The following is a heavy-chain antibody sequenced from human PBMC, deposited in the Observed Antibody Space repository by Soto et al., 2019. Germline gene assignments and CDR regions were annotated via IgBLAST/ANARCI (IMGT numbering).Heavy chain of an antibody. J-gene: IGHJ3*01. CDR3: RWLINGDCDVSDF. CDR2: TIPVLGVT. CDR1: GVTFRSYT. V-gene: IGHV1-69*02. D-gene: IGHD2-21*01. Sequence: QVQLVQSGAEVKKPGSSVRVSCKASGVTFRSYTISWVRQAPGQGLEWMGRTIPVLGVTNYAPKFQGRLTIIADEKTSSVHMELGSLRSEDTATYYSRWLINGDCDVSDFWGQGTMVIVSS.